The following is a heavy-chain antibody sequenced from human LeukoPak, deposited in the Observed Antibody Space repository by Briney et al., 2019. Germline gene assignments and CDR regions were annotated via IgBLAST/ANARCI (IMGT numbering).Heavy chain of an antibody. CDR1: GYTFTSYD. Sequence: ASVKVSCKASGYTFTSYDINWVRQATGQGLEWMGWMNPNSGNTGYAQKFQGRVTMTRNTSISTAYMELSGLRSEDTVVYYCAIPAQMVVAAAYYYYGMDVWGQGTTVTVSS. V-gene: IGHV1-8*01. CDR3: AIPAQMVVAAAYYYYGMDV. J-gene: IGHJ6*02. D-gene: IGHD2-15*01. CDR2: MNPNSGNT.